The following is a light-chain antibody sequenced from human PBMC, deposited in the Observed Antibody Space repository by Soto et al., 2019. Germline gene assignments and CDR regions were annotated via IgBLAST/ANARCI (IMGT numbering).Light chain of an antibody. J-gene: IGLJ1*01. CDR2: EVT. V-gene: IGLV1-40*01. CDR1: SSNIGSRYE. CDR3: SSYSGTNNYV. Sequence: QSVLTQPPSVSGAPGQRITISCTGSSSNIGSRYEVQWYQQHPGKAPTLIIYEVTKRPSGVPDRFSGSKSGNTASLTVSGLQAEDEADYYCSSYSGTNNYVFGTGTKVTVL.